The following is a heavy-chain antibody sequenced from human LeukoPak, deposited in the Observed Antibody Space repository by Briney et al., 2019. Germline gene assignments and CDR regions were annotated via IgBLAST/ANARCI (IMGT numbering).Heavy chain of an antibody. J-gene: IGHJ4*02. Sequence: GESLRISCKGSGYSFTSYWISWVRPMPGKGLEWMGRIDPSDSYTNYSPSFQGHVTISADKSISTAYMELSRLRSDDTAVYYCARESHIVATTYFDYWGQGTLVTVSS. CDR3: ARESHIVATTYFDY. V-gene: IGHV5-10-1*01. D-gene: IGHD5-12*01. CDR1: GYSFTSYW. CDR2: IDPSDSYT.